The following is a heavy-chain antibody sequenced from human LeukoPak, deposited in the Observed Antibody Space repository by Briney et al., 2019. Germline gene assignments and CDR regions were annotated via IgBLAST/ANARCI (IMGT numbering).Heavy chain of an antibody. CDR3: ATQAAAGYYYGMDV. J-gene: IGHJ6*02. D-gene: IGHD6-13*01. CDR2: IDNSGST. CDR1: GGSFSGYY. V-gene: IGHV4-34*01. Sequence: SETLSLTCAVYGGSFSGYYWSWIRQPPGKGLEWIGEIDNSGSTNYNPSLKSRVTISVDTSKNQFSLKLSSVTAADTAVYYCATQAAAGYYYGMDVWGQGTTVTVS.